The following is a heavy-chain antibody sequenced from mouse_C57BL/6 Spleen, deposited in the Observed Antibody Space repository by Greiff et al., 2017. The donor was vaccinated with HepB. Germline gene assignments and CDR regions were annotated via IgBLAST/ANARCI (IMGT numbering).Heavy chain of an antibody. V-gene: IGHV5-17*01. CDR3: ARDYYGSSYNFDY. Sequence: EVKLQESGGGLVKPGGSLKLSCAASGFTFSDYGMHWVRQAPEKGLEWVAYISSGSSTIYYADTVKGRFTISRDNAKNTLFLQMTSLRSEDTAMYYCARDYYGSSYNFDYWGQGTTLTVSS. D-gene: IGHD1-1*01. J-gene: IGHJ2*01. CDR2: ISSGSSTI. CDR1: GFTFSDYG.